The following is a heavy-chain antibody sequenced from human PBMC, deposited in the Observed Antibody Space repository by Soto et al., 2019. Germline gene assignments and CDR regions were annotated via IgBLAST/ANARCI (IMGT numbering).Heavy chain of an antibody. J-gene: IGHJ4*02. CDR1: GLTVSGNY. V-gene: IGHV3-53*02. CDR3: ARATPPEWEFDY. Sequence: EVQLVETGGGLIQPGGSLRLSCAVSGLTVSGNYMSWVRQAPWKGLEWVSIIYTGGSTFYADTVKGRFTISRDNSKNTLYLQMDSLRAEDTALYFCARATPPEWEFDYWGQGTLVTVSS. D-gene: IGHD3-10*01. CDR2: IYTGGST.